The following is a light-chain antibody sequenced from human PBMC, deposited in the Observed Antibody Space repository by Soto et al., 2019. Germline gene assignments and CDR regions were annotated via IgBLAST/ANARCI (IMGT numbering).Light chain of an antibody. V-gene: IGKV3D-15*01. Sequence: EIVMTQSPATLSVSPGERATLSSRASQSVSANLAWYQQKPGQAPRLLIYGPSTRATGIPARFSGSGSGTEFTLTISSLQSEDFAVYYCQQYNNWPPGTFGQGTKLEI. CDR3: QQYNNWPPGT. CDR2: GPS. J-gene: IGKJ2*02. CDR1: QSVSAN.